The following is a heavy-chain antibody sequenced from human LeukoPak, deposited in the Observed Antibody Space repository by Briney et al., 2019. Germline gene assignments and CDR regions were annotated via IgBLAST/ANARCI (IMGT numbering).Heavy chain of an antibody. Sequence: PGGSLRLSCAASGFTFSNYGMHWVRQAPGKGLEWVAVIWLDGSNRYYADSVKGRFTISRDDAKNTLYLQMNSLRAEDTALYYCARRDDYGDFWGQGTLVTVSS. J-gene: IGHJ4*02. CDR3: ARRDDYGDF. CDR2: IWLDGSNR. V-gene: IGHV3-33*01. CDR1: GFTFSNYG.